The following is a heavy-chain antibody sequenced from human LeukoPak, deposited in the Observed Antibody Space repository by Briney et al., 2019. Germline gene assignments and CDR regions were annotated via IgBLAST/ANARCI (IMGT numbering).Heavy chain of an antibody. Sequence: GGSLRLSCAASGFTFSSYAMSWVRQAPGKGLEWVSAISGSGGSTYYADSVKGRFTISRDNSKNTLYLQMNSLRAEDTAVYYCAKDHLFLVVVAAFDYWGQGTLVTVSS. J-gene: IGHJ4*02. V-gene: IGHV3-23*01. CDR3: AKDHLFLVVVAAFDY. CDR2: ISGSGGST. CDR1: GFTFSSYA. D-gene: IGHD2-15*01.